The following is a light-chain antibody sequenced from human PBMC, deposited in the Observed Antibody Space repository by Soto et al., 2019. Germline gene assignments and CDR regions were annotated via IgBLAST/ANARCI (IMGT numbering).Light chain of an antibody. CDR1: QGISNY. V-gene: IGKV1-17*03. CDR2: GAS. J-gene: IGKJ4*02. CDR3: LKQKSHPHT. Sequence: DIQMTQSPSAMSASVGDRVTITCRASQGISNYLAWFQQKPGKVPKRLIYGASSLQGGVPSRFSGSGSATELTLTISRPQPEDHATHYRLKQKSHPHTFSAGTKVDIK.